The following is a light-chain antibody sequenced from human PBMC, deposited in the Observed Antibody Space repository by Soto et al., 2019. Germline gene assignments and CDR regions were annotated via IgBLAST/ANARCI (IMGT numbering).Light chain of an antibody. CDR1: QSLSRN. CDR2: GAS. Sequence: EILMTQSPATLSVSPGERATLSCRASQSLSRNLAWYQQKPGQAPRLLIYGASTRAIGIPARFSGSGSGTEFTLNISSLQSEDFALYYCQHYNDWPPAFTFGPGTKVDL. J-gene: IGKJ3*01. V-gene: IGKV3-15*01. CDR3: QHYNDWPPAFT.